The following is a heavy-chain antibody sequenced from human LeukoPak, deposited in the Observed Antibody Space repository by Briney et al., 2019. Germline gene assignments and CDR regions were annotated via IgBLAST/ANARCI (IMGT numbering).Heavy chain of an antibody. CDR2: IYYNGNT. J-gene: IGHJ4*02. D-gene: IGHD5-18*01. CDR3: AKTYRARGYTYGYFDY. V-gene: IGHV4-39*01. CDR1: GVSVTSSDYY. Sequence: PSETLSLTCTVSGVSVTSSDYYWGWIRQPPGKGLEWIGSIYYNGNTYYNPSLKSRVTISVDTSKNQFSLKLSSVTAADTAVYYCAKTYRARGYTYGYFDYWGQGTLVTVSS.